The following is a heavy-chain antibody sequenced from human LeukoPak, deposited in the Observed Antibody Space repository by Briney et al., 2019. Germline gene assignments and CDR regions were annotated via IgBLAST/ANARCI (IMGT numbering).Heavy chain of an antibody. CDR1: GGSISSSSYY. CDR3: ARREMALRATDH. CDR2: IYYSGST. J-gene: IGHJ4*02. D-gene: IGHD5-24*01. Sequence: PSETLSLTCTVSGGSISSSSYYWGWIRQPPGKGLEWIGSIYYSGSTYYNPSLKSRVTISVDTSKNQFSLKLSSVTAADTAVYYCARREMALRATDHWGQGTLVTVSS. V-gene: IGHV4-39*01.